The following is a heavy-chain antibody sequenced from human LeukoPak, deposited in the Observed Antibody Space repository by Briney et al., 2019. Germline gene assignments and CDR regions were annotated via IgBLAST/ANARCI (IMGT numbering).Heavy chain of an antibody. CDR3: AKDLAGADYFDS. J-gene: IGHJ4*02. CDR1: GFTFSSYA. Sequence: GGSLRLSCAASGFTFSSYAMSWVRQAPWKGLEWVSGISGSGGSTYYADSVRGRLTISRDNSKNTLYLQMNSLRAEDTAVYYCAKDLAGADYFDSWGQGTLVTVSS. CDR2: ISGSGGST. D-gene: IGHD1-26*01. V-gene: IGHV3-23*01.